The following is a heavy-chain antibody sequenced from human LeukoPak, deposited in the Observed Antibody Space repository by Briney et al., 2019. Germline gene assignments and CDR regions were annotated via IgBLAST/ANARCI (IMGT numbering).Heavy chain of an antibody. D-gene: IGHD3-22*01. Sequence: GGSLRLSCAASGFTFSSYSMNWVRQAPGKGLEWVPSISSSSSYIYYADSVKGRFTISRDNAKNSLYLQMNSLRAEDTAVYYCARDPYYYDSSGYYPFDYWGQGTLVTVSS. J-gene: IGHJ4*02. V-gene: IGHV3-21*01. CDR3: ARDPYYYDSSGYYPFDY. CDR2: ISSSSSYI. CDR1: GFTFSSYS.